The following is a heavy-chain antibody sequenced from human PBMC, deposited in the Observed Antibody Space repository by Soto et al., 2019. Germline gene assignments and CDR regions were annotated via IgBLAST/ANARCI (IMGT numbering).Heavy chain of an antibody. J-gene: IGHJ6*02. D-gene: IGHD5-18*01. CDR3: ASHRYSYGPGYGMDV. CDR2: IYYSGST. Sequence: PSETLSLTCTVSGGSISSYYWSWIRQPPGRGLEWIGYIYYSGSTNYNPSLKSRVTISVDTSKNQFSLKLSSVTAADTAVYYCASHRYSYGPGYGMDVWGQGTTVTSP. V-gene: IGHV4-59*01. CDR1: GGSISSYY.